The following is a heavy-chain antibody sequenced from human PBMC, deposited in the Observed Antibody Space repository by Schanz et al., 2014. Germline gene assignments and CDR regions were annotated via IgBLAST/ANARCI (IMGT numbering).Heavy chain of an antibody. J-gene: IGHJ5*02. Sequence: QVQLQESGPGLVKPSGTLSLTCAVSGGSISSSDWWSWVRQPPGKGLEWIGEIYHSGSTKYNPSLKSRVTISVDKPKKQFSLKVTSMTAADTAVYYCARGHHPHGITVAARGFDPWGQGTLVTVSS. CDR2: IYHSGST. CDR3: ARGHHPHGITVAARGFDP. CDR1: GGSISSSDW. V-gene: IGHV4-4*02. D-gene: IGHD6-19*01.